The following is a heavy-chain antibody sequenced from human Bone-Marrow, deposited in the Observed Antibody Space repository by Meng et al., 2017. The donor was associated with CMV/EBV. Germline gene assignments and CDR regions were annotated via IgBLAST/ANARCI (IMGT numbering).Heavy chain of an antibody. V-gene: IGHV1-69*05. CDR2: IIPIFGTA. J-gene: IGHJ3*02. D-gene: IGHD3-3*01. CDR3: ARDLYAYYDFWSGYAFDI. CDR1: GGTFSSYA. Sequence: SVKVSCKASGGTFSSYAISWVRQAPGQGLEWMGGIIPIFGTANYAQKFQGRVTITTDESTSTAYMELSSLRSEDTAVYYCARDLYAYYDFWSGYAFDIWGQGTRVTGSS.